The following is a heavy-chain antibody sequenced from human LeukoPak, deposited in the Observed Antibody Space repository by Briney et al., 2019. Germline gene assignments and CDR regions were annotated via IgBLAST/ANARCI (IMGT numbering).Heavy chain of an antibody. Sequence: SETLSLTCAVYGGSFSGYYWSWIRQPPGKGLEWIGEINHSGSTNYNPSLKSRVTISVDTSKNQFSLKPSSVTAADTAVYYCARGNRYCSSTSCYVGRFDYWGQGTLVTVSS. D-gene: IGHD2-2*01. CDR1: GGSFSGYY. J-gene: IGHJ4*02. V-gene: IGHV4-34*01. CDR3: ARGNRYCSSTSCYVGRFDY. CDR2: INHSGST.